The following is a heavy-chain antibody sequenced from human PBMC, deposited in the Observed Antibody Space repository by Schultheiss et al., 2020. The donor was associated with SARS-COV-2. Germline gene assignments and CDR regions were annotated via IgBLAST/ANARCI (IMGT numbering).Heavy chain of an antibody. Sequence: GGSLRLSCAASGFTFSSYAMSWVRQAPGKGLEWVSAISGSGGSTYYADSVKGRFTISRDNSKNTLYLQMNSLRAEDTAVYYCAKGRDVITMIVVVITSFDYWGQGTLVTVSS. V-gene: IGHV3-23*01. D-gene: IGHD3-22*01. CDR1: GFTFSSYA. CDR2: ISGSGGST. CDR3: AKGRDVITMIVVVITSFDY. J-gene: IGHJ4*02.